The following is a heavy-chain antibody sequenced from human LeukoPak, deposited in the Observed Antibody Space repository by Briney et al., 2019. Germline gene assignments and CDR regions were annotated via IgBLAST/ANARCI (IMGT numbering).Heavy chain of an antibody. V-gene: IGHV1-46*01. CDR3: ARASMWVVAAKFDY. CDR2: INPSGGST. CDR1: GGTVRRFG. J-gene: IGHJ4*02. D-gene: IGHD2-15*01. Sequence: ASVKVSCKASGGTVRRFGISWVRQAPGQGLEWMGIINPSGGSTSYAQKFQGRVTMTRDMSTSTVYMELSSLRSEDTAVYYCARASMWVVAAKFDYWGQGTLVTVSS.